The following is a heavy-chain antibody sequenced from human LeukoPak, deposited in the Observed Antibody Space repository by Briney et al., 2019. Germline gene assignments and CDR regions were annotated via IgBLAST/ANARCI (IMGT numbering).Heavy chain of an antibody. V-gene: IGHV3-53*01. Sequence: PGGSLRLSCAASGFTVSSNYMSWVRQAPGKGLEWVSVIYSGGNTYYADSVEGRFTISRDNSKNTLYLQMNSLRAEDTAVYYCARAVSSGYDPFDYWGQGTLVTVSS. CDR1: GFTVSSNY. CDR2: IYSGGNT. J-gene: IGHJ4*02. D-gene: IGHD3-22*01. CDR3: ARAVSSGYDPFDY.